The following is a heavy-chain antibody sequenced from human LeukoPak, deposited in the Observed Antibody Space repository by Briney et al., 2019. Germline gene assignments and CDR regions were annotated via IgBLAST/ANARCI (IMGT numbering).Heavy chain of an antibody. D-gene: IGHD3-10*01. V-gene: IGHV3-48*02. Sequence: GGSLRLSCVASGFTFSRYRMNWVRHAPGKGLEWVSYISSSSSTIYYADSVKGRFTISRDNDKNSLYLQMNSLRDEDTAVYYCARDLVYYSSGGTVDPWGQGTLVTVSS. J-gene: IGHJ5*02. CDR1: GFTFSRYR. CDR2: ISSSSSTI. CDR3: ARDLVYYSSGGTVDP.